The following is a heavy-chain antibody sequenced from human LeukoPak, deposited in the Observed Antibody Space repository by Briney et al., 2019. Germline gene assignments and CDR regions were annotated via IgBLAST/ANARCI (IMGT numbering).Heavy chain of an antibody. CDR3: ARRPRARYCSSTSCYRDPTLTMGVDY. D-gene: IGHD2-2*02. Sequence: TSSETLSLTCTVSGGSISSSSYYWGWIRQPPGKGLEWIGSIYYSGSTYYNPSLKSRVTISVDTSKNQFSLKLSSVTAADTAVYYCARRPRARYCSSTSCYRDPTLTMGVDYWGQGTLVTVSS. J-gene: IGHJ4*02. CDR1: GGSISSSSYY. V-gene: IGHV4-39*01. CDR2: IYYSGST.